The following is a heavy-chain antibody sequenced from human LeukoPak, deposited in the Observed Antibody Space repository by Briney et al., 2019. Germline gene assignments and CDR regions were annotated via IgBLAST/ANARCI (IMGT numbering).Heavy chain of an antibody. CDR1: GFTFSSYS. V-gene: IGHV3-48*04. Sequence: AGGSLRLSCAASGFTFSSYSMNWVRQAPGKGLEWVSYISSSSSTIYYADSVKGRFTISRDNAKNSLSLQMNSLRAEDTAVYYCARENFWSGYREKYNWFDPWGQGTLVTVSS. CDR2: ISSSSSTI. J-gene: IGHJ5*02. D-gene: IGHD3-3*01. CDR3: ARENFWSGYREKYNWFDP.